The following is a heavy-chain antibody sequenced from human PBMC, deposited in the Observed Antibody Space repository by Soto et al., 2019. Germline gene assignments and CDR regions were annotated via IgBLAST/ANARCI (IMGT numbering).Heavy chain of an antibody. CDR2: IYYSRST. Sequence: SETLSLTCTVSGGSVSSGSYYWSWIRHPPGKGLEWIGYIYYSRSTNYNPSLKSRVTISVDTSKNQFSLKLSSVTAADTALYYCARDTVMRGYYYYGMDVWGQGTTVTVSS. D-gene: IGHD4-4*01. J-gene: IGHJ6*02. CDR1: GGSVSSGSYY. CDR3: ARDTVMRGYYYYGMDV. V-gene: IGHV4-61*01.